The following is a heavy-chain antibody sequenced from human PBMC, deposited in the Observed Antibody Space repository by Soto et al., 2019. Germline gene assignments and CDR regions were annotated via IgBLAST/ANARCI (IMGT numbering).Heavy chain of an antibody. CDR3: ARDLDSGYSYGDYYYYGMDV. Sequence: EVQLVESGGGLVKPGGSLRLSCAASGFTFSSYSMNWVRQAPGKGLEWVSSISSSSSYIYYADSVKGRFTISRDNAKNSLYLQMNSLRAEDTAVYYCARDLDSGYSYGDYYYYGMDVWGQGTTVTVSS. V-gene: IGHV3-21*01. CDR2: ISSSSSYI. CDR1: GFTFSSYS. J-gene: IGHJ6*02. D-gene: IGHD5-18*01.